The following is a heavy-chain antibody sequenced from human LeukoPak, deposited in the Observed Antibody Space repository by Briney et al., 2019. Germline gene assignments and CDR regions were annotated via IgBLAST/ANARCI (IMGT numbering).Heavy chain of an antibody. V-gene: IGHV3-30*02. CDR2: IRYDGSNK. J-gene: IGHJ4*02. CDR3: AKVKYSSSYFDY. CDR1: GFTFSSYG. D-gene: IGHD6-6*01. Sequence: GGSLRLSCAASGFTFSSYGMHWVRQAPGKGLEWVAFIRYDGSNKYYADSVKGRFTISRDNSKNTLYLQMNSLRAEDTAVYYCAKVKYSSSYFDYWGQGTLVTVSS.